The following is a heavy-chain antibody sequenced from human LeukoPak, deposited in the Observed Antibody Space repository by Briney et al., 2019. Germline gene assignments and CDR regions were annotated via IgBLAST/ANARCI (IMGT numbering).Heavy chain of an antibody. V-gene: IGHV3-48*03. Sequence: QPGGSLSLSCAASGFTCSSYAMTWVRPAPGKGLEWVSYISSSGSTIYYADSGKGRFTISRDNAKNSLYLQMNSLRAEDTAVYYCARGSVDTAMAGDYWGQGTLVTVSS. CDR1: GFTCSSYA. CDR3: ARGSVDTAMAGDY. J-gene: IGHJ4*02. D-gene: IGHD5-18*01. CDR2: ISSSGSTI.